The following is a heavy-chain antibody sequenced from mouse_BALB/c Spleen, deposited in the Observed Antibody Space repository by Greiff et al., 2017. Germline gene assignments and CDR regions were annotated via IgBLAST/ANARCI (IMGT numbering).Heavy chain of an antibody. Sequence: EVMLVESGGGLVQPGGSMKLSCVASGFTFSNYWMNWVRQSPEKGLEWVAEIRLKSNNYATHYAESVKGRFTISRDDSKSSVYLQMNNLRAEDTGIYYCTRVVARYWYFDVWGAGTTVTVSS. CDR1: GFTFSNYW. CDR2: IRLKSNNYAT. V-gene: IGHV6-6*02. J-gene: IGHJ1*01. CDR3: TRVVARYWYFDV. D-gene: IGHD1-1*01.